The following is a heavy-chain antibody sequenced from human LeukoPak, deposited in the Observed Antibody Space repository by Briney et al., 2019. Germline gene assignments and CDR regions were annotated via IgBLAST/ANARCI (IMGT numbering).Heavy chain of an antibody. CDR3: AKIPRGGYMDV. J-gene: IGHJ6*03. V-gene: IGHV3-30-3*01. CDR1: GFKLSTYV. Sequence: GRSLRLSCAASGFKLSTYVLHWVRQAPGKGLEWVGDISYDGSNKYYADSVKGRFTISRDNSKSTLYLQMNSLSAEDTAVYYCAKIPRGGYMDVWGKGTTVTVSS. D-gene: IGHD2-15*01. CDR2: ISYDGSNK.